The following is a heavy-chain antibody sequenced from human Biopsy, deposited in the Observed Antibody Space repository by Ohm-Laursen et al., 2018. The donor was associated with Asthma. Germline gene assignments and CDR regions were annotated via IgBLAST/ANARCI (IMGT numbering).Heavy chain of an antibody. V-gene: IGHV3-30*19. CDR3: ARDQRYKVQGPFFYGMDV. CDR1: GFTFSHYG. CDR2: ISFDGKNK. J-gene: IGHJ6*02. Sequence: SLRLSCSASGFTFSHYGMHWVRQAPGKGLEWIAVISFDGKNKYYGDSVQGRLTVSRDNSNNTLSLQMNRLGGEDSAPYFCARDQRYKVQGPFFYGMDVWGQGTTVTVSS. D-gene: IGHD1-14*01.